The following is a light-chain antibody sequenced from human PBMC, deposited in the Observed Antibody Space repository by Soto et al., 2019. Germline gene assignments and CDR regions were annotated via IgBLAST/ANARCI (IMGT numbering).Light chain of an antibody. CDR3: QHYNKWPPWT. CDR1: QSVSSN. V-gene: IGKV3-15*01. CDR2: VAS. J-gene: IGKJ1*01. Sequence: EIVMTQSPVTLSVSPGERATLSCRASQSVSSNLAWYQQKPGHAPRLLIYVASTRATGVPARFSGSGSGTEFTLTISSLQSEDFSVYYCQHYNKWPPWTFGQGTKVEIK.